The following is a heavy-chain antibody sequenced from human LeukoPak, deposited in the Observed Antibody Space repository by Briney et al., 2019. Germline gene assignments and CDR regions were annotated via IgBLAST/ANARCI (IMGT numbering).Heavy chain of an antibody. J-gene: IGHJ5*02. CDR1: GFTFSSYS. Sequence: KSGGSLRLSCAASGFTFSSYSMNWVRQAPGKGLEWVSSISSSSSYIYYADSVKGRFTISRDNAKNSLYLQMNSLRAEDTAVYYCARDRWFGELLIFNWFDPWGQGTLVTVSS. CDR2: ISSSSSYI. V-gene: IGHV3-21*01. D-gene: IGHD3-10*01. CDR3: ARDRWFGELLIFNWFDP.